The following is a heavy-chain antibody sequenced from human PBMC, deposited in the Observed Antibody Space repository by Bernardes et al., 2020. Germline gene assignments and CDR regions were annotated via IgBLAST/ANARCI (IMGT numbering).Heavy chain of an antibody. V-gene: IGHV3-23*01. D-gene: IGHD3-3*01. CDR1: GFTFSSYA. Sequence: GGSLRRSCAASGFTFSSYAMSWVRQAPGKGLEWVSAISGSGGSTYYADSVKGRFTISRDNSKNTLYLQMNSLRAEDTAVYYCAKGDTIFGVVGWFDPWGQGTLVTVSS. CDR2: ISGSGGST. CDR3: AKGDTIFGVVGWFDP. J-gene: IGHJ5*02.